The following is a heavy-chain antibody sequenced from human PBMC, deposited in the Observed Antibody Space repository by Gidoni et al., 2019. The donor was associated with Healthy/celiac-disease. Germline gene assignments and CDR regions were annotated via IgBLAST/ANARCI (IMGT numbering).Heavy chain of an antibody. J-gene: IGHJ6*03. CDR3: ARAYSKYYYYYYMDV. V-gene: IGHV1-69*01. CDR2: IIPIFGTA. D-gene: IGHD4-4*01. Sequence: QVQLVQAGAAVKKPGSSVKVSCKASGGPFSSYAISWVRQAPGQGLEWMGGIIPIFGTANYAQKFQGRVTITADESTSTAYMELSSLRSEDTAVYYCARAYSKYYYYYYMDVWGKGTTVTVSS. CDR1: GGPFSSYA.